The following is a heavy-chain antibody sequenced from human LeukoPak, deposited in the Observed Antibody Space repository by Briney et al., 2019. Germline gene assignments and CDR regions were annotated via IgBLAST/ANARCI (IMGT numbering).Heavy chain of an antibody. D-gene: IGHD3-22*01. CDR2: ISSSSSYI. V-gene: IGHV3-21*01. Sequence: GGSLRLSCAASGFTFSSYSMNWVRQAPGKGLEWVSSISSSSSYIYYADSVKGRFTISRDNAKNSLYLQMNSLRAEDTAVYYCARAMIVENALLGYYFDYWGQGTLVTVSS. J-gene: IGHJ4*02. CDR1: GFTFSSYS. CDR3: ARAMIVENALLGYYFDY.